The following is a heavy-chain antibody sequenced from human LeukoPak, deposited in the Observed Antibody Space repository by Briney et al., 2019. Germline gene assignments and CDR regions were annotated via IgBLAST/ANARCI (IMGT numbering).Heavy chain of an antibody. J-gene: IGHJ4*02. V-gene: IGHV3-15*01. CDR1: GFTFSNAW. Sequence: GGSLRLSCAASGFTFSNAWMSWVRQAPGKGLEWVGRIKSKTDGGTADYAGPVKGRFTISRDDSKNTLYLQMNSLRAEDTAVYYCARDLNGYNQFDYWGQGTLVTVSS. D-gene: IGHD5-24*01. CDR2: IKSKTDGGTA. CDR3: ARDLNGYNQFDY.